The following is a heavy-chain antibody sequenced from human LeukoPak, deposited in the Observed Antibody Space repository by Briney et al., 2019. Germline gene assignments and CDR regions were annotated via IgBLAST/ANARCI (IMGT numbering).Heavy chain of an antibody. D-gene: IGHD3-10*01. Sequence: SENLSLTCTVSGYSISSGYYWGWIRQPPGKGLEWIGYIYYSGSTNYNPSLKSRVTISVDTSKNQFSLKLSSVTAADTAVYYCARRGHNYYGSGSYWWFDPWGQGTLVTVSS. CDR2: IYYSGST. CDR1: GYSISSGYY. J-gene: IGHJ5*02. CDR3: ARRGHNYYGSGSYWWFDP. V-gene: IGHV4-38-2*02.